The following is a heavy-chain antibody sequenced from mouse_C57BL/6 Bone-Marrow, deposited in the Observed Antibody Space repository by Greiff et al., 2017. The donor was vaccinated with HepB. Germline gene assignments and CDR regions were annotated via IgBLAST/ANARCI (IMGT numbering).Heavy chain of an antibody. D-gene: IGHD3-2*02. CDR3: ARGQLRLRYFDY. Sequence: QVQLQQSGPELVKPGASVKISCKASGYAFSSSWMNWVKQRPGKGLEWIGRIYPGDGDTNYNGKFKGKATLTADKSSSTAYMQLSSLTSEDSAVYFCARGQLRLRYFDYWGQGTTLTVSS. CDR2: IYPGDGDT. J-gene: IGHJ2*01. CDR1: GYAFSSSW. V-gene: IGHV1-82*01.